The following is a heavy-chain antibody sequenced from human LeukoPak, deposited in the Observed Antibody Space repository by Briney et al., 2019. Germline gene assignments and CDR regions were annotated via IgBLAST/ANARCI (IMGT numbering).Heavy chain of an antibody. J-gene: IGHJ6*03. Sequence: SETLSLTCAVYGVSFSGYYWSWIRQPPGKGLEWIGEINHSGSTNYNPSLKSRVAISVDTSKNQFSLKLSSVTAADTAVYYCARQELVNYYYYMDVWGKGTTVTISS. CDR3: ARQELVNYYYYMDV. D-gene: IGHD6-13*01. CDR1: GVSFSGYY. V-gene: IGHV4-34*01. CDR2: INHSGST.